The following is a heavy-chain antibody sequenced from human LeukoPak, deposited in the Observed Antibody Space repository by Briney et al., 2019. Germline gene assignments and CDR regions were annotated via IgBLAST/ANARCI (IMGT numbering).Heavy chain of an antibody. Sequence: GRSLRLSCAASEFTFSSYSIHWVRQTPGKGLEWVSAISYDGTQKFYADSVKGRFTLSRDNSKNTLYLQMNSLTTEDTAVYFCARERAAAASSSDFDYWGQGTLVTVSS. CDR2: ISYDGTQK. CDR3: ARERAAAASSSDFDY. CDR1: EFTFSSYS. V-gene: IGHV3-30*04. J-gene: IGHJ4*02. D-gene: IGHD6-13*01.